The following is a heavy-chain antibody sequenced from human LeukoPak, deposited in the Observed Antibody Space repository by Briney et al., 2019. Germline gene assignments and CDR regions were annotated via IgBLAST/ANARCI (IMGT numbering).Heavy chain of an antibody. CDR3: ARAGGEWLVKGYFDL. CDR2: IYYSGST. V-gene: IGHV4-59*01. D-gene: IGHD6-19*01. CDR1: GDSISSYY. J-gene: IGHJ2*01. Sequence: SETLSLTCTVYGDSISSYYWSWIRQPPGKGLEWIGYIYYSGSTNYNPSLKSRVTISVDTSKNQFSLKLSSVTAGDTAVYYCARAGGEWLVKGYFDLWGRGTLVTVSS.